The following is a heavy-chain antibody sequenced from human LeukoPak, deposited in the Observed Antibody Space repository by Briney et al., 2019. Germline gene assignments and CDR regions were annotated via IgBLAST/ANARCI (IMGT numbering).Heavy chain of an antibody. CDR2: IYYSGST. D-gene: IGHD3-22*01. CDR1: GGSISSSSYY. CDR3: ARDNGMTSSDSSATGGAFDI. Sequence: SETLSLTCTVSGGSISSSSYYWGWIRQPPGKGLEWIGSIYYSGSTYYNPSLKSRVTISVDTSKNQFSLKLSSVTAADTAMYYCARDNGMTSSDSSATGGAFDIWGQGTMVTVSS. J-gene: IGHJ3*02. V-gene: IGHV4-39*07.